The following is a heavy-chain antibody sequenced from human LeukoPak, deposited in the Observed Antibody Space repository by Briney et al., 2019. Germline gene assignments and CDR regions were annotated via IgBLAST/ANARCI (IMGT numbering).Heavy chain of an antibody. CDR3: ASSYWSSTSCYRMLDL. D-gene: IGHD2-2*01. Sequence: GGSLTLSCAASGFTFSSYWMHWVRQAPGKGLVWVSRINSDGSSKSYADSVKGRFTSCRDNAENTLYLQLNSLRAEDTAVYYGASSYWSSTSCYRMLDLWRQGTLVIVSA. V-gene: IGHV3-74*01. CDR1: GFTFSSYW. J-gene: IGHJ5*02. CDR2: INSDGSSK.